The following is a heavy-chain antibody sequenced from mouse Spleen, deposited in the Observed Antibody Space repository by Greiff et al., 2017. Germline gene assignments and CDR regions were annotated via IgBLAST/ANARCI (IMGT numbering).Heavy chain of an antibody. V-gene: IGHV3-6*01. J-gene: IGHJ4*01. Sequence: EVKLMESGPGLVKPSQSLSLTCSVTDYSITSGYYWNWIRQFPGNKLEWMGYISYDGINNYNPSLKNRISITRDTSKNQFFLKLNSVTTEDTATYYCARGVWSFYYAMDYWGQGTSVTVSS. CDR1: DYSITSGYY. CDR2: ISYDGIN. CDR3: ARGVWSFYYAMDY.